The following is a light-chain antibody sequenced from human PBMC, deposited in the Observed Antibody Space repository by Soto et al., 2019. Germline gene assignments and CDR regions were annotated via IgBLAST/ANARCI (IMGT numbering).Light chain of an antibody. V-gene: IGLV2-14*01. CDR3: SSYTSSSTLEYV. CDR1: SSDVGGYNY. Sequence: QSVLTQPASVSGSPGQSITISCTGTSSDVGGYNYVSWYQQHPGKDTKLMIYDVSNRPSGVYNRFSGSKSGNTASLTISGLQAEDEADYYCSSYTSSSTLEYVFGTGTKVTVL. J-gene: IGLJ1*01. CDR2: DVS.